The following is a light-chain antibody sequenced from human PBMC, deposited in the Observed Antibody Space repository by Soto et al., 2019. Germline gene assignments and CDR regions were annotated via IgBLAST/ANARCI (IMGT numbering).Light chain of an antibody. V-gene: IGKV3-15*01. CDR1: QSVSSN. Sequence: EIVMTQSPATLSVSPGERATLSCRASQSVSSNLAWYQQKPGQAPRLLIYGASTRATGIPARFSGSGSGTEFTLTISSLQSHDFAVYYCQQYNNWPPWTFGQGTKVQIK. J-gene: IGKJ1*01. CDR2: GAS. CDR3: QQYNNWPPWT.